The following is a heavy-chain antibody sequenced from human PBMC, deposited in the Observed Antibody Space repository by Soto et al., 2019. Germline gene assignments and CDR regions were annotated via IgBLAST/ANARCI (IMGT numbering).Heavy chain of an antibody. CDR1: GGSISSYY. J-gene: IGHJ5*02. CDR3: ARGWSIAAANWFDP. V-gene: IGHV4-59*01. D-gene: IGHD6-13*01. Sequence: SETLSLTCTVSGGSISSYYWSWIRQPPGKGLEWIGYIYYSGSTNYNPSLKSRVTISVDTSKDQFSLKLSSVTAADTAVYYCARGWSIAAANWFDPWGQGTLVTVSS. CDR2: IYYSGST.